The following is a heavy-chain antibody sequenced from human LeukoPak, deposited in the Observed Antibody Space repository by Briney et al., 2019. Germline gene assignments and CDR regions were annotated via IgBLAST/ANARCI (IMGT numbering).Heavy chain of an antibody. CDR3: ATGDSSGGSRYPNAFDI. J-gene: IGHJ3*02. D-gene: IGHD2-15*01. CDR1: GGTFSSYA. Sequence: SVKVSCKASGGTFSSYAISWVRQAPGQGLEWMGGIIPIFGTANYAQKFQGRVTITTDESTSTAYMELSSLRSEDTAVYYCATGDSSGGSRYPNAFDIWGQGTMVTVSS. V-gene: IGHV1-69*05. CDR2: IIPIFGTA.